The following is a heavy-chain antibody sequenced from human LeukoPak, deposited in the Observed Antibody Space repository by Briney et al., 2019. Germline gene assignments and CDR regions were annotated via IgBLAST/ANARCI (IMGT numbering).Heavy chain of an antibody. J-gene: IGHJ4*02. CDR1: GYTFTGYF. Sequence: ASVKVSCKASGYTFTGYFMHWVRQAPGQGLEWMGWINPNSGGTNYAQQFQGRVTMTRDTSISTAYMELSRLRSDDTAVFYCARAYYDTMTGWDYWGQGTLVTASS. D-gene: IGHD3-9*01. CDR2: INPNSGGT. V-gene: IGHV1-2*02. CDR3: ARAYYDTMTGWDY.